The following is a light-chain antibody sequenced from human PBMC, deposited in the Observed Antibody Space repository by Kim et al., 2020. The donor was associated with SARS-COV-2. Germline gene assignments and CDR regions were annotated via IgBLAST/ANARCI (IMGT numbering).Light chain of an antibody. CDR3: QHYSRFPYT. V-gene: IGKV1-5*03. CDR2: LAS. J-gene: IGKJ2*01. CDR1: ENIGTW. Sequence: ASEGARVPSTCRSSENIGTWLVWYQRKPGSAPSLLIYLASTLESGVPSRFSGTGSGTEFSLSITSLQPDDFATYYCQHYSRFPYTFGQGTKLEI.